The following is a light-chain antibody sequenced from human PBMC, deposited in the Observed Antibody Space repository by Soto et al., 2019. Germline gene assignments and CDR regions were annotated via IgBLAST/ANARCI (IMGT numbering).Light chain of an antibody. Sequence: EIVRTQSPGTLSFSPGERATLSCGASQSVRFNYLAWYQQKVGLAPRLLIYDASRRATGTPDRFSGSGFGTDFTLTISRLEPEDFAVYVCQQYGSSPYTFGRGTNLEIK. V-gene: IGKV3D-20*01. J-gene: IGKJ2*01. CDR2: DAS. CDR3: QQYGSSPYT. CDR1: QSVRFNY.